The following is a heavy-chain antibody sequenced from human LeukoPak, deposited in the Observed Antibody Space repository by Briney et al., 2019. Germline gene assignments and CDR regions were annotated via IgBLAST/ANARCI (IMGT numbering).Heavy chain of an antibody. D-gene: IGHD3-3*01. V-gene: IGHV4-34*01. CDR1: GESFSGYY. Sequence: PSETLSLTCAVYGESFSGYYWSWIRQPPGKGLEWIGEINHSGNTNNNPSLKSRVTISVDTSKNQFSLILGSVTAADTAVYYCAKHLRRRFFSRTLGFDPWGQGTLVTASS. CDR3: AKHLRRRFFSRTLGFDP. CDR2: INHSGNT. J-gene: IGHJ5*02.